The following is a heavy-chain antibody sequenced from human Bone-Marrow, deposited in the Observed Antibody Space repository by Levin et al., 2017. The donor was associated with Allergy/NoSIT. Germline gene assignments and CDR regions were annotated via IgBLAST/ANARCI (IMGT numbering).Heavy chain of an antibody. Sequence: AGGSLRLSCAASGFIFNSFAMSWVRQAPGKGLEWVSLISGSGSATYYADSVMGRFTVSRDNSKKTVYLQMNSLGAEDTAVYFCAKVRSSGLLYFDSWGQGTLVAVSS. D-gene: IGHD6-19*01. V-gene: IGHV3-23*01. J-gene: IGHJ4*02. CDR2: ISGSGSAT. CDR3: AKVRSSGLLYFDS. CDR1: GFIFNSFA.